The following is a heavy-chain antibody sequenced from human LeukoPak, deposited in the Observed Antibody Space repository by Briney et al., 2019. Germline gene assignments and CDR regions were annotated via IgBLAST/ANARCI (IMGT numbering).Heavy chain of an antibody. Sequence: SETLSLTCSVSGGSITSSSYYWGWIRQPPEKGLEWIGSIYYTGGTFYSPSLKSRVTISVDRSKNQFSLKLSSVTAADTAVYYCARVTAMVTGAFDIWGQGTMVTVSS. J-gene: IGHJ3*02. CDR1: GGSITSSSYY. D-gene: IGHD5-18*01. V-gene: IGHV4-39*07. CDR3: ARVTAMVTGAFDI. CDR2: IYYTGGT.